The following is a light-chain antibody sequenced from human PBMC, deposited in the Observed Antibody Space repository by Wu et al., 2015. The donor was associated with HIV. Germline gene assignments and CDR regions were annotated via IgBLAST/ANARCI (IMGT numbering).Light chain of an antibody. CDR2: GAS. V-gene: IGKV3-20*01. CDR3: QRYGSSSYT. J-gene: IGKJ2*01. CDR1: QSVSSSY. Sequence: ESVLTQSPGILSLSPGERATLSCRASQSVSSSYIAWYQQKPGQAPRLLIYGASNRAADIPDRFSGSGSGTDFSLTISRLEPEDFAVYYCQRYGSSSYTFGQGTKLETK.